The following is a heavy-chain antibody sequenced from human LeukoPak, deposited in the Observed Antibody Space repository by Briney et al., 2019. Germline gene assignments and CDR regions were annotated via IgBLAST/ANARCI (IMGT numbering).Heavy chain of an antibody. J-gene: IGHJ6*03. Sequence: ASVKVSCTASGYTFTSYDINWVRQATGQGLEWMGWMNPNSGNTGYAQKFQGRVTITRNTSISTAYMELSSLRSEDTAVYYCARVFKGVAARRGDYYYYMDVWGKGTTVTVSS. V-gene: IGHV1-8*03. CDR2: MNPNSGNT. CDR3: ARVFKGVAARRGDYYYYMDV. D-gene: IGHD6-6*01. CDR1: GYTFTSYD.